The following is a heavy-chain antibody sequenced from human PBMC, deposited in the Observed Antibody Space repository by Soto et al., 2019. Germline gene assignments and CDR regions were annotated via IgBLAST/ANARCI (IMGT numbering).Heavy chain of an antibody. D-gene: IGHD3-22*01. CDR1: GDSISSAGHS. CDR3: ARDSRSGYYLEY. V-gene: IGHV4-30-2*01. CDR2: IYHSGGT. Sequence: QLQLQESGSGLVKPSQTLCLTCDVSGDSISSAGHSWNWIRQPPGKGPEWIGYIYHSGGTDYNPSLKSRVTITVDSSNNKFSLKLNSVTAADTAVYYCARDSRSGYYLEYWGQGTLVTVSS. J-gene: IGHJ4*02.